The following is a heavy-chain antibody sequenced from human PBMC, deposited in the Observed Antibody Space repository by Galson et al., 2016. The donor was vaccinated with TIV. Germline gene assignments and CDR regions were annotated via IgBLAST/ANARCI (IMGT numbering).Heavy chain of an antibody. CDR3: ATYCSSTTCLFDP. J-gene: IGHJ5*02. V-gene: IGHV4-39*01. D-gene: IGHD2-2*01. CDR1: GGSISSTSYY. CDR2: TYYSGSA. Sequence: TLSLTCTVSGGSISSTSYYWGWIRQPPGKGLEWIGNTYYSGSAYYNPSLKSRVTISVDTSKNQFSLKLSSVTAADTAVYYCATYCSSTTCLFDPWGQGTLVTVSS.